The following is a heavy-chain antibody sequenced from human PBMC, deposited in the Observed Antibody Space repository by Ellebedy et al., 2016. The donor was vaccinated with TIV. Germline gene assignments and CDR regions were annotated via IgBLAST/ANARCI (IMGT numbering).Heavy chain of an antibody. D-gene: IGHD5-12*01. CDR2: INPNRGGT. Sequence: AASVKVSCRASGYTFTGYYMHWARQAPGQGLEWMGWINPNRGGTHYAQKFQGRVTMTRDTSISTAYMELSRLRSDDTAVYYCARAEVQTQYSGYDWNYWGQGTLVTVSS. CDR1: GYTFTGYY. J-gene: IGHJ4*02. CDR3: ARAEVQTQYSGYDWNY. V-gene: IGHV1-2*02.